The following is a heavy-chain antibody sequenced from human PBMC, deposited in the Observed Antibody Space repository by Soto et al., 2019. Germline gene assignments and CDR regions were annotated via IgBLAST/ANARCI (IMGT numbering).Heavy chain of an antibody. CDR1: GFTFSRYV. V-gene: IGHV3-30*18. Sequence: QVQLVESGGGVVQPGRSLRLSCTASGFTFSRYVMHWVRQAPGKGLEWVAVLSYDGANEYYADSVKGRFTVSRDNSRNTLDLQLNSLRAEDTAVYYCAKSASACGRSYYAMDVWGQGTTVTVSS. J-gene: IGHJ6*02. CDR2: LSYDGANE. CDR3: AKSASACGRSYYAMDV. D-gene: IGHD2-15*01.